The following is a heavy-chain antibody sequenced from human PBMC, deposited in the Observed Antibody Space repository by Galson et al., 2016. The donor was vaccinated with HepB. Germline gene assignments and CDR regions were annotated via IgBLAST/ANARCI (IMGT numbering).Heavy chain of an antibody. CDR2: ISSDGSST. V-gene: IGHV3-30-3*01. CDR1: GFTFSIYT. J-gene: IGHJ4*02. Sequence: SLRLSCAASGFTFSIYTMHWVRQAPGKGLEWVAVISSDGSSTYYADSVKGRFTISRDNSKNTLYLQMNGLRTEDTAVFYCARDTNFGEYEGAFDYWGQGTLVTVSA. D-gene: IGHD4-17*01. CDR3: ARDTNFGEYEGAFDY.